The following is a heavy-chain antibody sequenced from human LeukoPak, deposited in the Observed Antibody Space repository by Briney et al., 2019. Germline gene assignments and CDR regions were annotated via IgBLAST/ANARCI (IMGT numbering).Heavy chain of an antibody. J-gene: IGHJ4*02. Sequence: ASVKVSCKASGGTFSSYAISWVRQAPGQGLEWMGWMNPNSGNTGYAQKFRGRVTMTRNTSISTAYMELSSLRSEDTAVYYCASWGGYGENYWGQGTLVTVSS. CDR2: MNPNSGNT. V-gene: IGHV1-8*02. D-gene: IGHD4-17*01. CDR3: ASWGGYGENY. CDR1: GGTFSSYA.